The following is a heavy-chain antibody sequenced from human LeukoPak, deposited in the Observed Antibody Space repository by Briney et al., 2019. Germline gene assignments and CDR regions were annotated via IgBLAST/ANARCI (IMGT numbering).Heavy chain of an antibody. CDR1: GGSISSSSYY. Sequence: SETLSLTCTVSGGSISSSSYYWGWIRQPPGKGLEGIGSIYYSGSTYYNPSLKSRVTISVEMSKNQFSLKLSSVTAADTAVYYCASGGSGSYYKPWFDPWGQGTLVTVSS. CDR2: IYYSGST. D-gene: IGHD3-10*01. J-gene: IGHJ5*02. V-gene: IGHV4-39*01. CDR3: ASGGSGSYYKPWFDP.